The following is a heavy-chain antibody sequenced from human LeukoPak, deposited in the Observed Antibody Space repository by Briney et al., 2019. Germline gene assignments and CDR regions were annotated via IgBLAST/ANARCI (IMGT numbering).Heavy chain of an antibody. Sequence: GESLKISCKGSGYTFTTYWIGWGRQMPGKGLEWMGIIYPGDSDPRYSPSFQGQVTISADTSISTAYLQWSSLKASDSAMYYCVTQGLGSSWFGFDYWGQGTLVTVSS. CDR3: VTQGLGSSWFGFDY. D-gene: IGHD6-13*01. V-gene: IGHV5-51*01. CDR2: IYPGDSDP. J-gene: IGHJ4*02. CDR1: GYTFTTYW.